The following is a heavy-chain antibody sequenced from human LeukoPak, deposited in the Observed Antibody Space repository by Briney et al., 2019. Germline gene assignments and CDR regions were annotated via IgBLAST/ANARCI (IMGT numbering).Heavy chain of an antibody. CDR2: IYYSGST. J-gene: IGHJ6*03. CDR3: ARQGDYYYYYMDV. CDR1: GGSISSHY. V-gene: IGHV4-59*11. Sequence: SETLSLTCTVSGGSISSHYWSWIRQPPGKGLEWIGYIYYSGSTNFNPSLKSRVTISVDTSKNQFSLKLSSVTAADTAVYYCARQGDYYYYYMDVWGKGTTVTVSS.